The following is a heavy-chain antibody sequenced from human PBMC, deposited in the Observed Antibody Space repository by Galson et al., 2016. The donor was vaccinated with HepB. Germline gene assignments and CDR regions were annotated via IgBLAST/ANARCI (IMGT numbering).Heavy chain of an antibody. V-gene: IGHV3-23*01. J-gene: IGHJ4*02. D-gene: IGHD4-17*01. Sequence: SLRLSCAASGFTFSSFAMSWVRQAPGKGLQWVSGITDSGDNTYYADSVRGRFTISRDNSKNTLYLEMNSLRAEDTALYYCAKSATVTDGIDDWGQGTLVTFSS. CDR2: ITDSGDNT. CDR3: AKSATVTDGIDD. CDR1: GFTFSSFA.